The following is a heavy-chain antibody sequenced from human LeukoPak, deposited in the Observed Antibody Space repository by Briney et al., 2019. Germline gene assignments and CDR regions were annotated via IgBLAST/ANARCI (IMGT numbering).Heavy chain of an antibody. V-gene: IGHV3-21*01. J-gene: IGHJ6*02. CDR3: ASQSYSMVRGVPYGMDV. Sequence: PGGSLRLSCAASGFTFSSYSMNWVRQAPGKGLEWVSSISSSSSYIYYADSVKGRFTISRDNAKNSLYLQMNSLRAEDTAVYYCASQSYSMVRGVPYGMDVWGQGTTVTVSS. CDR1: GFTFSSYS. CDR2: ISSSSSYI. D-gene: IGHD3-10*01.